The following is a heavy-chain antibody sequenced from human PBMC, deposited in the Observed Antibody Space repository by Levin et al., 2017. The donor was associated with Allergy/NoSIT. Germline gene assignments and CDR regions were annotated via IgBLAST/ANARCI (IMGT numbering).Heavy chain of an antibody. J-gene: IGHJ4*02. CDR3: ARGLWGNMPQYSSSLGY. V-gene: IGHV3-21*01. CDR2: ISSSSSYI. D-gene: IGHD6-6*01. Sequence: GGSLRLSFAASGFTFSSYSMNWVRQAPGKGLEWVSSISSSSSYIYYADSVKGRFTISRDNAKNSLYLQMNSLRAEDTAVYYCARGLWGNMPQYSSSLGYWGQGTLVTVSS. CDR1: GFTFSSYS.